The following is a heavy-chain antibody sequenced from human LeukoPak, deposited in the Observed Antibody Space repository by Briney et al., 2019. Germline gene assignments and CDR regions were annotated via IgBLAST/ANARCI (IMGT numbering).Heavy chain of an antibody. CDR2: IYYDGSNK. CDR1: GFTFGSYG. V-gene: IGHV3-30*18. Sequence: GGSLRLSCAASGFTFGSYGIHWVRQAPGKGLEWVAVIYYDGSNKVCADSVKGRFTISRDNSKNTLYLQMNSLRAEDTSMYYCAKNTGTYDGLIDSWGQGTLVPVSS. D-gene: IGHD1-26*01. J-gene: IGHJ4*02. CDR3: AKNTGTYDGLIDS.